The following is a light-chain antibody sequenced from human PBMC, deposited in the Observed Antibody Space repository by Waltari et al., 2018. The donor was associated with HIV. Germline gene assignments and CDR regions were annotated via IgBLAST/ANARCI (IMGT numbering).Light chain of an antibody. Sequence: DIQMTQSPSSVSASVGDRVSITCRASQDVSSWLAWYLQKPGNPLKLLIYAASTLQSGVPSRFSGSASGTDFTLTISSLQPEDVASYYCQQLKSFPRTFGGGTRVEIK. CDR3: QQLKSFPRT. CDR2: AAS. V-gene: IGKV1-12*01. CDR1: QDVSSW. J-gene: IGKJ4*01.